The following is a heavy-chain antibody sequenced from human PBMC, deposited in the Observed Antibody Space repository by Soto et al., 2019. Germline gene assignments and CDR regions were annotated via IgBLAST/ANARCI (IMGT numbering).Heavy chain of an antibody. CDR3: ASVNILTGYHIDH. CDR1: GGSISSGGYY. V-gene: IGHV4-31*03. CDR2: IYYSGST. J-gene: IGHJ4*02. Sequence: SETLSLTCTVSGGSISSGGYYWSWIRQHPGKGLEWIGYIYYSGSTYYNPSLKSRVTISVDTSKNQFSLKLSSVTAADTAVYYGASVNILTGYHIDHWGQGTLVTVAS. D-gene: IGHD3-9*01.